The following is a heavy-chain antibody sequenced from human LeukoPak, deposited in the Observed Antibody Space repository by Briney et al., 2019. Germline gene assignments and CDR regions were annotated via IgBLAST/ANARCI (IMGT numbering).Heavy chain of an antibody. Sequence: GGSLRLSCAASGFIFSTYGMHWVRQAPGKGLEWGAFIRYDGSKKYYADSLKGRFTIFRDNSKNTLYLQMKSLRAEDTAVYYCARLATQGDYWGQGTLVTVSS. D-gene: IGHD5-24*01. J-gene: IGHJ4*02. CDR1: GFIFSTYG. CDR3: ARLATQGDY. CDR2: IRYDGSKK. V-gene: IGHV3-30*02.